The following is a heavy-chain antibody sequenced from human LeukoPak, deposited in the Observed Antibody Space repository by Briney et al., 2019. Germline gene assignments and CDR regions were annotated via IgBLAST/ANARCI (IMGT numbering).Heavy chain of an antibody. CDR3: ARRGKREFDY. J-gene: IGHJ4*02. D-gene: IGHD1-26*01. CDR1: GGSFSGYY. CDR2: INHSGST. V-gene: IGHV4-34*01. Sequence: PSETLSLTCAVYGGSFSGYYWSWIRQPPGKGLEWIGEINHSGSTNYNPSLKSRVTISADTSKNQFSLKLSSVTAADTAVYYCARRGKREFDYWGQGTLVTVSS.